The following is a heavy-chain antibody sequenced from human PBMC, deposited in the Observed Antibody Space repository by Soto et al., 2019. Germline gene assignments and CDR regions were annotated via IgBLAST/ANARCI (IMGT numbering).Heavy chain of an antibody. CDR2: IYSGGDT. D-gene: IGHD3-16*01. CDR1: WLNVSTNY. CDR3: ARDWGGNAGLHWYFDL. Sequence: LRLSCAASWLNVSTNYMSRVRQAPGKGLEWVSVIYSGGDTSYADSVKGRFAISRDNSKNTVFLQMNRLRVEDTAVYYCARDWGGNAGLHWYFDLWGRGTLVTVSS. V-gene: IGHV3-53*01. J-gene: IGHJ2*01.